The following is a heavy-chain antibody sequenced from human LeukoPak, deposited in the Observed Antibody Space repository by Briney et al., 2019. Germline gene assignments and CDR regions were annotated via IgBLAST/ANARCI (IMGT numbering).Heavy chain of an antibody. V-gene: IGHV1-2*06. CDR1: GYTFTGYY. CDR2: INPNSGGT. J-gene: IGHJ6*02. CDR3: ARVKYCSSTSCYHYYYYYGMDV. Sequence: ASVKVSRKASGYTFTGYYMHWVRQAPGQGLEWMGRINPNSGGTNYAQKFQGRVTMTRDTSISTAYMELSRLRSDDTAVYYCARVKYCSSTSCYHYYYYYGMDVWGQGTTVTVSS. D-gene: IGHD2-2*01.